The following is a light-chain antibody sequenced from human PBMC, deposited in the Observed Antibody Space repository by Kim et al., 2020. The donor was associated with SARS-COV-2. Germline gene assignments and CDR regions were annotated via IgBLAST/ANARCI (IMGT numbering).Light chain of an antibody. CDR1: HSSYNY. CDR2: AAT. Sequence: ASVEDRNTITCRASHSSYNYLAWFQQRPGKAPQRLIYAATTLQSGVPSRFSGSGSGTEFTLTSSSLQPEDSATDYCLQHVVYRPTFGQGTKKDIK. CDR3: LQHVVYRPT. V-gene: IGKV1-17*03. J-gene: IGKJ1*01.